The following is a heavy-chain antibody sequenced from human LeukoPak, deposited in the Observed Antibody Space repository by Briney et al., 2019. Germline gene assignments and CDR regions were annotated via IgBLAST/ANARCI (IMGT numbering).Heavy chain of an antibody. CDR3: AKASWGMDV. Sequence: GGSLRLSCAASGFTFSDYYMNWIRQAPGKGLEWVSYISSSGSAIYYADSVKGRFTISRDNAKSSLFLQMNNLRAEDTAVYYRAKASWGMDVWGQGSSVIVS. CDR1: GFTFSDYY. J-gene: IGHJ6*02. V-gene: IGHV3-11*01. CDR2: ISSSGSAI.